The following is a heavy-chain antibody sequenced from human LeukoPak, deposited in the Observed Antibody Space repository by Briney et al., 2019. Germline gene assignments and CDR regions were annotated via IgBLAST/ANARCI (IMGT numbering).Heavy chain of an antibody. CDR3: ARGWSCSGGSCYFGY. V-gene: IGHV4-34*01. Sequence: SETLSLTCAVYGGSFSGYYWSWIRQPPGKGLEWIGEINHSGSTNYNPSLKSRVTISVDTSKNQFFLKLSSVTAADTAVYYCARGWSCSGGSCYFGYWGQGTLVTVSS. CDR1: GGSFSGYY. D-gene: IGHD2-15*01. CDR2: INHSGST. J-gene: IGHJ4*02.